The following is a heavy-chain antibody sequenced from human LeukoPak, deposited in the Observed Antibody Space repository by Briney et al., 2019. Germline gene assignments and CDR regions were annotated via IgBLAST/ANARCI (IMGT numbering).Heavy chain of an antibody. Sequence: GRSLRLSCVASGFTFRNYGMYWVRQAPGNGLGGVAVISSDGNNKYYGDTVHGRFTISRDNSQDTLYVQMTSLRAEDTAVYYCAKEPVAVAGNNYYRMDVWGQGTTVTVSS. CDR2: ISSDGNNK. J-gene: IGHJ6*02. V-gene: IGHV3-30*18. CDR3: AKEPVAVAGNNYYRMDV. CDR1: GFTFRNYG. D-gene: IGHD6-19*01.